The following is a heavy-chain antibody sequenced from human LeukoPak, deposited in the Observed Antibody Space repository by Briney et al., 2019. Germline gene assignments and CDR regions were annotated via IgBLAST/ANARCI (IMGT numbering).Heavy chain of an antibody. V-gene: IGHV3-74*01. Sequence: GGSLRLSCGASGFTFSNYWMHWVRQAPGKGLVWVSRIKSDGSTTSYADSVKGRFTISRDNAKNTLYLQMNSLRAEDTAVYYCARVGARLGAFDIWGQGTMVTVSS. D-gene: IGHD6-25*01. CDR3: ARVGARLGAFDI. CDR2: IKSDGSTT. CDR1: GFTFSNYW. J-gene: IGHJ3*02.